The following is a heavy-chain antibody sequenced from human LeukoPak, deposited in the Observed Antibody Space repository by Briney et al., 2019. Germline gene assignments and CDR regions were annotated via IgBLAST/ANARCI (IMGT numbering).Heavy chain of an antibody. Sequence: GASVKVSCKASGYTFTSYGISWVRQAPGQGLEWMGWISAYNGNTNYAQKLQGRVTKTTDTSTSTAYMELRSLRSDDTAVYYCARARFDYYDSSGYPDWGQGTLVTVSS. CDR3: ARARFDYYDSSGYPD. J-gene: IGHJ4*02. CDR1: GYTFTSYG. V-gene: IGHV1-18*01. D-gene: IGHD3-22*01. CDR2: ISAYNGNT.